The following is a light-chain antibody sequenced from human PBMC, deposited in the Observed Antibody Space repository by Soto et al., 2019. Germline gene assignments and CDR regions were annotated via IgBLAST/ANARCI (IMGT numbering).Light chain of an antibody. V-gene: IGKV1-5*01. CDR1: QSISSW. CDR2: DAS. J-gene: IGKJ1*01. Sequence: DIQMTQSPSTLSASVGDRVTITCRASQSISSWLAWYQQKPGKAPKLLIYDASSLESGVPSMFSRSGSGTEFTLTISSLQPDDFASYFCQQYNSYSPLTFGQGTKVEIK. CDR3: QQYNSYSPLT.